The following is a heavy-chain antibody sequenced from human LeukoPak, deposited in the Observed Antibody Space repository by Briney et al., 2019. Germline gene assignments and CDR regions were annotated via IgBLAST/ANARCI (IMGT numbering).Heavy chain of an antibody. CDR1: GFTFKDYY. D-gene: IGHD3-3*01. CDR3: ARSLISAVIGMDV. V-gene: IGHV3-11*06. J-gene: IGHJ6*02. Sequence: GGSLRLSCAGSGFTFKDYYLNWLRQAPGKGLEWVSYISGGSTYTNYANSVKGRFTISRDNARNSLFLQMNSLTAEDTAIYYCARSLISAVIGMDVWGQGTAVAVSS. CDR2: ISGGSTYT.